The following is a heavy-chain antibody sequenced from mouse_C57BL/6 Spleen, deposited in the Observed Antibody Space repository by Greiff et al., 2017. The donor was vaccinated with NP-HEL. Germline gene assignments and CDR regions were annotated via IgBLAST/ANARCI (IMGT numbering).Heavy chain of an antibody. CDR2: ISRGGDYI. D-gene: IGHD1-1*01. CDR3: TGVGSDYYGSSPAWLAY. CDR1: GFTFSSYA. V-gene: IGHV5-9-1*02. Sequence: EVKLVESGEGLVKPGGSLKLSCAASGFTFSSYAMSWVRQTPEKRLEWVAYISRGGDYIYYADTVKGRFTISRDNARNTLYLQMSSMKSEDTAMYYCTGVGSDYYGSSPAWLAYWGQGTLVTVSA. J-gene: IGHJ3*01.